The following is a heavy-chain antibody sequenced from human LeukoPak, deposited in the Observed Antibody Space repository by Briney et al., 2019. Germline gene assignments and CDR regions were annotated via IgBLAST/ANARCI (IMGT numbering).Heavy chain of an antibody. Sequence: ASVKVSCKASGYTFSSYYIHWVRQAPGRGLEWMGIINPSGGDTTYAKRLQGRVTMTRDMSASTVYMELSSLRSEDTAVYYCARDYGGSSPFDYWGQGTLVTVSS. CDR2: INPSGGDT. J-gene: IGHJ4*02. D-gene: IGHD4-23*01. CDR3: ARDYGGSSPFDY. V-gene: IGHV1-46*04. CDR1: GYTFSSYY.